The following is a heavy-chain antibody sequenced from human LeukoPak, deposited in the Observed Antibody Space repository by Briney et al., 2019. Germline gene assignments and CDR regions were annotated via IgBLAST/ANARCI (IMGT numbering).Heavy chain of an antibody. CDR2: ISGSGGST. CDR3: AKDSSIAVAGEFDY. Sequence: GGSLRLSCAASGFTFSSYAMSWVRQPPGKGLEWVSAISGSGGSTYYADSVKGRFTISRDNSKNTLYLQMNSLRAEDTAVYSCAKDSSIAVAGEFDYWGQGTLVTVSS. D-gene: IGHD6-19*01. V-gene: IGHV3-23*01. J-gene: IGHJ4*02. CDR1: GFTFSSYA.